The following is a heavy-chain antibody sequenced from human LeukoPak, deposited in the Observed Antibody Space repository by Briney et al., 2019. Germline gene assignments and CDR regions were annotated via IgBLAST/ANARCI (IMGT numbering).Heavy chain of an antibody. CDR1: GYSISSGYY. D-gene: IGHD6-19*01. CDR3: ARAAAVAESNWFDP. V-gene: IGHV4-38-2*02. J-gene: IGHJ5*02. Sequence: SETLSLTCTVSGYSISSGYYWGWLRQPPGKWLEWIGSIYHSGSTYYNPSLKSRVTISVDKSKNQFSLKLSSVTAADTAVYYCARAAAVAESNWFDPWGQGTLVTVSS. CDR2: IYHSGST.